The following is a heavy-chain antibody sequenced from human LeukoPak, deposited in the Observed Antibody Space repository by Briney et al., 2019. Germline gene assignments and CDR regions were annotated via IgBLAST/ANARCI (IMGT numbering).Heavy chain of an antibody. Sequence: GGSLRLSCTASGFTFSNYAMSWVRQAPGKGLERVSTISGSDGSTYYADSVKGRFTIYRDNSKNTLYLQMNSLRVEDTAIYYCAKGRGYCTGGSCYSDYWGQGTLVTVSS. D-gene: IGHD2-15*01. J-gene: IGHJ4*02. CDR2: ISGSDGST. CDR3: AKGRGYCTGGSCYSDY. V-gene: IGHV3-23*01. CDR1: GFTFSNYA.